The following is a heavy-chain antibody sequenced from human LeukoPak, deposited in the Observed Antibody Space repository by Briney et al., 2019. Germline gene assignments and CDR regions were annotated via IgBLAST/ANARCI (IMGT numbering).Heavy chain of an antibody. J-gene: IGHJ4*02. V-gene: IGHV3-53*01. D-gene: IGHD2-15*01. CDR2: FYRGETT. CDR1: GFTVSSSY. CDR3: AREVVSIPSYFES. Sequence: GESLRLSCAASGFTVSSSYMYWVRQAPGKGLEWVSFFYRGETTYYAESVRGRFTISRDISKNTLYLLMNSLIPEDTAVYYCAREVVSIPSYFESWGQGTRVTVSS.